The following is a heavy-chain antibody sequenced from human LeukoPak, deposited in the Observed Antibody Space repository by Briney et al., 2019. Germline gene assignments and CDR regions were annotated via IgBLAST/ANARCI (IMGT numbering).Heavy chain of an antibody. J-gene: IGHJ4*02. D-gene: IGHD1-26*01. V-gene: IGHV3-23*01. Sequence: GSLRLSCVASGFTFGKYWMSWVRQAPGKGLEWVSTISGSGGSTYYADSVKGRFTISRDNSKNTLYLQMNSLRAEDTAVYYCAKLGSYYTFDYWGQGTLVTVSS. CDR1: GFTFGKYW. CDR2: ISGSGGST. CDR3: AKLGSYYTFDY.